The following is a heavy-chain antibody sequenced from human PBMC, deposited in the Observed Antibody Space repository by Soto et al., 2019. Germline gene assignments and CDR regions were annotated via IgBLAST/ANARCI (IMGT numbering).Heavy chain of an antibody. D-gene: IGHD4-4*01. J-gene: IGHJ6*03. V-gene: IGHV4-34*01. Sequence: SETLSLTCAVYGGSFSYHSWSWVRQPPGKSLEWIGDINHSGGTNYNPSLKSRVTIAIDTSKKQFSLRLTSVTAADTGLYYCVRRLTIYYYMDVWDEGTTVTVSS. CDR1: GGSFSYHS. CDR3: VRRLTIYYYMDV. CDR2: INHSGGT.